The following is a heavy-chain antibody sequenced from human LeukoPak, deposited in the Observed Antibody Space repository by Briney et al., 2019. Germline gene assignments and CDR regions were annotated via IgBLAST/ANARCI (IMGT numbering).Heavy chain of an antibody. CDR3: AKVGGQRIQLWPHDY. Sequence: GGSLRLSCTASGFTFITYWMSWVRQAPGRGLDWVSGITGTGGSTYYADSVKGRFTMSRDNSKKTLDLQMNSLRAEDTAVYYCAKVGGQRIQLWPHDYWGQGTLVTVSS. J-gene: IGHJ4*02. V-gene: IGHV3-23*01. CDR1: GFTFITYW. D-gene: IGHD5-18*01. CDR2: ITGTGGST.